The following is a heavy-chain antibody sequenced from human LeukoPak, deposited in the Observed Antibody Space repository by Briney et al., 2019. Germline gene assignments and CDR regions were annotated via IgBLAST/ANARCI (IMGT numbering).Heavy chain of an antibody. CDR3: ARDGRSWSGYFHQPYYYYYMDV. J-gene: IGHJ6*03. D-gene: IGHD3-3*01. V-gene: IGHV1-69*01. CDR1: GGTFSSYA. Sequence: SVKVSCKASGGTFSSYAISWVRQAPGQGLEWMGGIIPILGRANYAQKFQGRVTITADESTSTAYMELSSLRSEDTAVYYCARDGRSWSGYFHQPYYYYYMDVWGKRTTVTVSS. CDR2: IIPILGRA.